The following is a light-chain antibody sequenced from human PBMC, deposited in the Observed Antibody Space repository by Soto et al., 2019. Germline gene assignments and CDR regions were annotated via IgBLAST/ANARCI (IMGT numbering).Light chain of an antibody. V-gene: IGLV2-23*02. CDR1: SSDVGSYNL. CDR3: CSYAGSSTFV. J-gene: IGLJ2*01. Sequence: QSVLTQPASVSGSPGQSITISCTGTSSDVGSYNLVSWYQQHPGKAPKLMIYEVSKRPSGVSNRFSGSKFGNTASLTISGLQAEDEADYYCCSYAGSSTFVFGGGTKLTVL. CDR2: EVS.